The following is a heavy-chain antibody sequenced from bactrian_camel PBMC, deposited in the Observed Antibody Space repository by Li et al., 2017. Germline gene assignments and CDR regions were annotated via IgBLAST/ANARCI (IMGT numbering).Heavy chain of an antibody. V-gene: IGHV3S1*01. CDR2: LDTDGST. D-gene: IGHD7*01. Sequence: HVQLVESGGDSVQAGGSLKLSCASSRYSLSRYCMGWFRQAPGKAREGVAHLDTDGSTTYADSVKGRFTISKDNAKNTLYLQMNNLKAEDTAMYYCAADSRWWLGLQTKSYTHWGQGTQVTVSP. CDR1: RYSLSRYC. J-gene: IGHJ6*01. CDR3: AADSRWWLGLQTKSYTH.